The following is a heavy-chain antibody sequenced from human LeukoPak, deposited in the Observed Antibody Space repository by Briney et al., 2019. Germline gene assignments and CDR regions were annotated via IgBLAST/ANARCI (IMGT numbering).Heavy chain of an antibody. CDR3: ARVDRIAAAGKSADPLYGMDV. CDR2: ISAYNGNT. CDR1: GYTFTSYG. J-gene: IGHJ6*02. V-gene: IGHV1-18*01. D-gene: IGHD6-13*01. Sequence: GASVKVSCKASGYTFTSYGISWVRQAPGQGLEWMGGISAYNGNTNYAQKLQGRVTMTTDTSTSTAYMELRSLRSDDTAVYYCARVDRIAAAGKSADPLYGMDVWGQGTTVTVSS.